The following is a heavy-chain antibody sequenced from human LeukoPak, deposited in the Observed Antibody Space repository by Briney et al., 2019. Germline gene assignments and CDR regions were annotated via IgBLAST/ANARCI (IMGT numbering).Heavy chain of an antibody. V-gene: IGHV3-23*01. D-gene: IGHD4-17*01. J-gene: IGHJ4*02. CDR1: AFTFVDYA. CDR2: ITLKGGIT. CDR3: AKDGHPTVTYDY. Sequence: SLTLALAPSAFTFVDYAIGSVPDAPGERLWFGSVITLKGGITCTAHSVKGQFPYSRENSTNTLYLQMNSLRAEDTAVYFCAKDGHPTVTYDYWGQGTLVTVSS.